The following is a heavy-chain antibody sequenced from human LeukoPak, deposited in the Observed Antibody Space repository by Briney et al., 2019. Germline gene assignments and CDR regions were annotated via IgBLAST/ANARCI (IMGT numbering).Heavy chain of an antibody. CDR1: GYTFTSYG. V-gene: IGHV1-18*01. J-gene: IGHJ6*03. CDR3: ARAVLGGVTIHHYYYYMDV. D-gene: IGHD3-16*01. CDR2: ISAYNGNT. Sequence: GASVKVSCKSSGYTFTSYGISWVRQAPGQGLEWMGWISAYNGNTNYAQKFQGRVTMTTDTSTSTAYMELRSLRSDDTAVYFCARAVLGGVTIHHYYYYMDVWGEGTTVTVSS.